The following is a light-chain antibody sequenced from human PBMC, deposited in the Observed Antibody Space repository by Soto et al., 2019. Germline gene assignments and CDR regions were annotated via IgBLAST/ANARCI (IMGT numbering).Light chain of an antibody. Sequence: PGESATLSCRASERVSTNLAWYQQTPGQAPRLLIYSASRRPTDIPVRFSGSGSGAEFTLTISGLQSEDFAIYYRQQYNNLPPPFGQGTKVDIK. CDR3: QQYNNLPPP. J-gene: IGKJ1*01. CDR1: ERVSTN. V-gene: IGKV3-15*01. CDR2: SAS.